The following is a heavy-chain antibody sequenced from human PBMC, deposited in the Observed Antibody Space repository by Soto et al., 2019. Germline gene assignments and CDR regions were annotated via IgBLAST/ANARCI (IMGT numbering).Heavy chain of an antibody. Sequence: QVQLVQSGAEVKKPGASVNVSCKASGYTFTVYYMHWVRQAPGQGLEWMGWINPKSGCTIYPQKFQGRVTMTWDTSISTAYMALTRLRSDDTAVYYCARDLAKGGGSAGFDYWGQGTLVTVSS. D-gene: IGHD1-26*01. CDR3: ARDLAKGGGSAGFDY. J-gene: IGHJ4*02. CDR1: GYTFTVYY. CDR2: INPKSGCT. V-gene: IGHV1-2*02.